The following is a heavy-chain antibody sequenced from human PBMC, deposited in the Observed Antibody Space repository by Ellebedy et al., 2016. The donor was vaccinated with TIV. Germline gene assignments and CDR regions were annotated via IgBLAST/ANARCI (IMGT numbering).Heavy chain of an antibody. CDR2: ISGSGGST. CDR3: AKDIPDIVVVVAARLFDY. D-gene: IGHD2-15*01. V-gene: IGHV3-23*01. CDR1: GFTFSSYA. J-gene: IGHJ4*02. Sequence: GGSLRLXCAASGFTFSSYAMSWVRQAPGKGLEWVSAISGSGGSTYYADSVKGRFTISRDNSKNTLYLQMNSLRAEDTAVYYCAKDIPDIVVVVAARLFDYWGQGTLVTVSS.